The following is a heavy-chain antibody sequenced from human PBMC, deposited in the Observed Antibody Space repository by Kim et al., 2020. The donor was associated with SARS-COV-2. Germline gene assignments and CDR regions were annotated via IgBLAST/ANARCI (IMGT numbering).Heavy chain of an antibody. CDR3: TRDPYHLAISESEGSNF. V-gene: IGHV3-11*01. Sequence: GGSLRLSCTMSGFSFRDDYMSWISKPPGKGLEWIASISSSGDMTYSADSVKGRFTISRDNAKNSLYLQMNDLRAEDTAVYYCTRDPYHLAISESEGSNFWGQGILVTVSS. CDR1: GFSFRDDY. J-gene: IGHJ4*02. CDR2: ISSSGDMT. D-gene: IGHD1-26*01.